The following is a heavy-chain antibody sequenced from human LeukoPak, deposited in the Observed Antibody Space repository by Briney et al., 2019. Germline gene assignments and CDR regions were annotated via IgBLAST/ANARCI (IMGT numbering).Heavy chain of an antibody. Sequence: GGSLRLSCAASGFTVSSNYMSWVRQAPGKGLEWVSSISSSSSYIYYADSVKGRFTISRDNAKNSLYLQMNSLRAEDTAVYDCARGTPNSGDYIPSPFRPRGGMDVWGQGTTVTVSS. CDR1: GFTVSSNY. V-gene: IGHV3-21*01. CDR3: ARGTPNSGDYIPSPFRPRGGMDV. D-gene: IGHD4-17*01. J-gene: IGHJ6*02. CDR2: ISSSSSYI.